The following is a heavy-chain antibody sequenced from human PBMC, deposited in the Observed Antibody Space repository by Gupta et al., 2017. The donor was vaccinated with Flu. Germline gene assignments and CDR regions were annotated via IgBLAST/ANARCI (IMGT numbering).Heavy chain of an antibody. Sequence: QVPLVESGGGVVQPGTSLRLSCVASGFTFRSHHMHWVRQVPGKGLQWVAVIWYDGTKEYYAESVTGRFTISRDNSENTVFLQMNSLRVEDTAVYYCARDNGYYDINGYRLFDYWGQGTLVTVSA. CDR2: IWYDGTKE. J-gene: IGHJ4*02. V-gene: IGHV3-33*01. D-gene: IGHD3-22*01. CDR1: GFTFRSHH. CDR3: ARDNGYYDINGYRLFDY.